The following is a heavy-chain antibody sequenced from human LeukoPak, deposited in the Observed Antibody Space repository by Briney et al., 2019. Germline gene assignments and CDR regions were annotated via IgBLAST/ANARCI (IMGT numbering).Heavy chain of an antibody. V-gene: IGHV4-30-4*08. CDR1: GGSISSNRYY. D-gene: IGHD2-15*01. CDR2: IYYSRST. Sequence: SETLSLTCTVSGGSISSNRYYWGWIRQPPGKGLEWIGYIYYSRSTYYNPSLKSRVTISVDTSKNQFSLKLSSVTAADTAVYYCARGYCSGGSCRAGGAYYYYYYGMDVWGQGTTVTVSS. CDR3: ARGYCSGGSCRAGGAYYYYYYGMDV. J-gene: IGHJ6*02.